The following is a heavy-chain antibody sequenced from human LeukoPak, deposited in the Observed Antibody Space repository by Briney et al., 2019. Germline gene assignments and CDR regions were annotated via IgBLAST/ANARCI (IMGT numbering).Heavy chain of an antibody. D-gene: IGHD3-10*01. Sequence: SETLSLTCSVSDDSITGYYWGWIRQPPGEGLEGSGNVYYTGHTYYNSSLKSRVTLSLHTSKNQFSLKLRSVTAADTAVYYCARMRGRAKFIYYYSMDVWGKGTTVTVSS. CDR3: ARMRGRAKFIYYYSMDV. CDR1: DDSITGYY. CDR2: VYYTGHT. V-gene: IGHV4-39*07. J-gene: IGHJ6*03.